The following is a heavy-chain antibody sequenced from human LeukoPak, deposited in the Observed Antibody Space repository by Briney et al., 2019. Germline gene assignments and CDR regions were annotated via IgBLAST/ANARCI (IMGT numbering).Heavy chain of an antibody. CDR2: IKEDGSEK. D-gene: IGHD1-26*01. CDR1: GFTFSSYG. V-gene: IGHV3-7*01. Sequence: QAGGSLRLSCAASGFTFSSYGMHWVRQAPGKGLEWVANIKEDGSEKYYVDSVKGRFTISRDNAKNSLYLQMNSLRAEDTAVYYCARVLGYWGQGTLVTVSS. CDR3: ARVLGY. J-gene: IGHJ4*02.